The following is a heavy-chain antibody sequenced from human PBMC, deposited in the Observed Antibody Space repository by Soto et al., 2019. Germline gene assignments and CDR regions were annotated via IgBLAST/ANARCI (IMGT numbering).Heavy chain of an antibody. CDR2: ISAYNGNT. V-gene: IGHV1-18*01. Sequence: GASVKVSCKASGYTFTSYGISWVRQAPGQGLEWMGWISAYNGNTNYAQKHQGRVTMTTDTSTSTAYMELRSLRSDDTALYYFARDAIVVVPGDVFDIWGQGTMVTVSS. D-gene: IGHD2-2*01. J-gene: IGHJ3*02. CDR3: ARDAIVVVPGDVFDI. CDR1: GYTFTSYG.